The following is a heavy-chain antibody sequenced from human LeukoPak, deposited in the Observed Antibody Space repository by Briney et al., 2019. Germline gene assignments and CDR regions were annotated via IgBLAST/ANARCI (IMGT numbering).Heavy chain of an antibody. CDR3: AREGRYCSSTSCSGHNWFDP. CDR2: IYFTGDII. V-gene: IGHV3-11*01. Sequence: PGGSLRLSCAASGFPFSSYHMSWIRQAPGKGLEWISYIYFTGDIIYYADSVKGRFTISRDNAKNSLYLQMNSLKAEDTAVYYCAREGRYCSSTSCSGHNWFDPWGQGTLVIVSS. J-gene: IGHJ5*02. D-gene: IGHD2-2*01. CDR1: GFPFSSYH.